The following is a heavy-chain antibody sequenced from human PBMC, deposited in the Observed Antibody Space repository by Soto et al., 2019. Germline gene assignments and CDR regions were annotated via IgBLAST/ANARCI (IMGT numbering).Heavy chain of an antibody. D-gene: IGHD3-22*01. CDR3: AALNYYDSSGYDFSVDY. CDR2: ISAYNGNT. CDR1: GYTFTSYG. Sequence: GASVKVSCKASGYTFTSYGISWVRQAPGQGLEWMGWISAYNGNTNYAQKLQGRVTMTTDTSTSTAYMELRSLRSDDTAVYYCAALNYYDSSGYDFSVDYWGQGTLVTVSS. V-gene: IGHV1-18*01. J-gene: IGHJ4*02.